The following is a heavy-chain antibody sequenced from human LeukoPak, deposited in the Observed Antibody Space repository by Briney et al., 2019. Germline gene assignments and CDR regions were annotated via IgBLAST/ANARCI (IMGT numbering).Heavy chain of an antibody. D-gene: IGHD6-19*01. Sequence: GASVKVSCKTSGFTFTSYGISWLRQAPGQGLEWLGWISAYNGNTNYAQKIRGRVTMTTDTATSTAYMELRSLRSDDTAVYYCARPGIPVGRHYPFDYLGQGTLVTVSS. CDR1: GFTFTSYG. CDR2: ISAYNGNT. J-gene: IGHJ4*02. CDR3: ARPGIPVGRHYPFDY. V-gene: IGHV1-18*01.